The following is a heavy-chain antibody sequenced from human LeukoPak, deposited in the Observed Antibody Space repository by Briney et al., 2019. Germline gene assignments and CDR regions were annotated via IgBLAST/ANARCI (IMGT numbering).Heavy chain of an antibody. D-gene: IGHD3-9*01. CDR3: ARDLPSYDIFTSYYVYYYGMDV. J-gene: IGHJ6*04. Sequence: GRSLRLSCAASGFTFSSYGMHWVRQAPGKGLEWVAVIWYDGSNKYYADSVKGRFTISRDNSKNTLYLQMNSLRAEDTAVYYCARDLPSYDIFTSYYVYYYGMDVWGKGTTVTVSS. V-gene: IGHV3-33*01. CDR1: GFTFSSYG. CDR2: IWYDGSNK.